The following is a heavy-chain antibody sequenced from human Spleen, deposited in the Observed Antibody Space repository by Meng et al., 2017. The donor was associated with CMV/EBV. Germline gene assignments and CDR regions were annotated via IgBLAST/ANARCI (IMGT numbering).Heavy chain of an antibody. D-gene: IGHD3-3*01. CDR3: ARDGDFGAYYGMDV. V-gene: IGHV1-18*01. Sequence: ASVKVSCKASGYNFPTYGISWVRQAPGQGLEWMGWISAYTGNANYAQKFQGRVTITTDESTSTAYMELSSLRSEDTAVYYCARDGDFGAYYGMDVWGQGTTVTVSS. J-gene: IGHJ6*02. CDR2: ISAYTGNA. CDR1: GYNFPTYG.